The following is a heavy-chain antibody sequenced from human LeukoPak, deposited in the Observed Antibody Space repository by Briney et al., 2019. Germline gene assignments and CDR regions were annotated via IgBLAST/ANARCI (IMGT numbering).Heavy chain of an antibody. J-gene: IGHJ4*02. CDR3: ARDGTPNIVVVPAAMGY. D-gene: IGHD2-2*01. Sequence: GGSLRLSCAASGFTFSSYAMSWVRQAPGKGLEWVSGISGRGGSTNYADSVKGRFTISRDNSKNTLYLQMNSLRAEDTAVYYCARDGTPNIVVVPAAMGYWGQGTLVTVSS. V-gene: IGHV3-23*01. CDR2: ISGRGGST. CDR1: GFTFSSYA.